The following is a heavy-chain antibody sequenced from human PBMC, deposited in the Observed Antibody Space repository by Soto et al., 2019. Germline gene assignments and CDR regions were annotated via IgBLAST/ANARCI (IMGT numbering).Heavy chain of an antibody. CDR3: ARERFGAFDI. J-gene: IGHJ3*02. D-gene: IGHD3-10*01. V-gene: IGHV3-30-3*01. CDR2: ISYDGSNE. Sequence: GASLRLSXAASGFTFSSYAMHWVRQAPGKGLEWVGVISYDGSNEYYADSVKGRFTISRDNSKNTLYLQMNSLRAEDTAVYYCARERFGAFDIGGQGTMVPVSS. CDR1: GFTFSSYA.